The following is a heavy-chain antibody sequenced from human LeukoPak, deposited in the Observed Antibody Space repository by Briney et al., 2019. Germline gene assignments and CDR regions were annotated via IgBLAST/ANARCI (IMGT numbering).Heavy chain of an antibody. CDR2: INQSGFT. CDR1: GGPFSGCY. V-gene: IGHV4-34*01. Sequence: SETLSLTCAVYGGPFSGCYWSCIRQPPGKGLEWIGEINQSGFTKYNPSLKSRVTISVDTSKNQFSLKLTSVTAAATAVYYCASEAPTCFGYWGQGTLVTVSS. J-gene: IGHJ4*02. D-gene: IGHD3-16*01. CDR3: ASEAPTCFGY.